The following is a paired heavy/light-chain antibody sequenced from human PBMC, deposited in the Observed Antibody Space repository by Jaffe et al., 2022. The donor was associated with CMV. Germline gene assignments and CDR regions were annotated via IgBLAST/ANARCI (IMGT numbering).Heavy chain of an antibody. CDR1: GYTFSNYA. CDR3: ARSKRYYDSSGNLLLDV. D-gene: IGHD3-22*01. J-gene: IGHJ6*04. Sequence: QVQIVQSGAEVKKPGASVKVSCTASGYTFSNYAMHWVRQAPGQRLEWMGWINADNGNTKYSQNFQGRVTITRDTSASTAYMELSSLRSEDTAVYYCARSKRYYDSSGNLLLDVWGKGTTVTVSS. V-gene: IGHV1-3*01. CDR2: INADNGNT.
Light chain of an antibody. CDR1: SLRSYY. V-gene: IGLV3-19*01. J-gene: IGLJ2*01. CDR2: GKN. Sequence: SSELTQDPAVSVALGQTVRITCQGDSLRSYYASWYQQKPGQAPVLVIYGKNNRPSGIPDRFSGSSSGNTASLTITGARAEDEADYHCKSRDSSGNQLVFGGGTKLTVL. CDR3: KSRDSSGNQLV.